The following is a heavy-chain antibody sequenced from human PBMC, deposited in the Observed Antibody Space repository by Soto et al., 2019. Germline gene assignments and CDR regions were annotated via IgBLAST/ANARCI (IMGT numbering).Heavy chain of an antibody. CDR2: IIPIFGTA. CDR1: GGTFSSYA. Sequence: ASVKVSCKASGGTFSSYAISWVRQAPGQGLESMGGIIPIFGTANYAQKFQGRVTITADEYTSTAYMELSSLRSEDTAVYYCARIDIGATSYFDYWGQGTQVTVSS. V-gene: IGHV1-69*13. J-gene: IGHJ4*02. D-gene: IGHD5-12*01. CDR3: ARIDIGATSYFDY.